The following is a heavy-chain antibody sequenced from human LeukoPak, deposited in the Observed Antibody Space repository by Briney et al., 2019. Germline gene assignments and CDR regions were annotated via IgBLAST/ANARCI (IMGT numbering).Heavy chain of an antibody. V-gene: IGHV3-48*04. CDR1: GFTFSSYS. J-gene: IGHJ4*02. CDR3: ARDWGVSDGDYEYYFDY. CDR2: ISSSGSTI. D-gene: IGHD4-17*01. Sequence: PGGSRRLSCAASGFTFSSYSMNWVRQAPGKGLEWVSYISSSGSTIYYADSVKGRFTISRDNAKNSLYLQMNSLRAEDTAVYYCARDWGVSDGDYEYYFDYWGQGTLVTVSS.